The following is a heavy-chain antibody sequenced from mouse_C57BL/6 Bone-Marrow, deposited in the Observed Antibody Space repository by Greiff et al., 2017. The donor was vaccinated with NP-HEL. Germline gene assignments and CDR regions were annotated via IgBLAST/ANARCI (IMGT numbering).Heavy chain of an antibody. CDR1: GYTFTSYW. D-gene: IGHD2-3*01. V-gene: IGHV1-52*01. J-gene: IGHJ4*01. CDR3: AREGGYSYYYAMDY. Sequence: QVQLQQPGAELVRPGSSVKLSCKASGYTFTSYWMHWVKQRPIQGLEWIGNIDPSDSETHYNQKFKDKATLTVDKSSSTAYMQLSSLTSEDSAVYYCAREGGYSYYYAMDYCGQGTSVTVSS. CDR2: IDPSDSET.